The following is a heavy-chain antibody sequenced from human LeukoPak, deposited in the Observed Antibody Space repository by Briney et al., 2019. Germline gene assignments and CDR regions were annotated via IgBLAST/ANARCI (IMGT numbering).Heavy chain of an antibody. CDR3: GRWGVNAGLAS. Sequence: GGSLRLSCAASGFTFSSNCMGWVRQAPGKGLEWVASIRPDGSDKYYADSVRGRFTLSRDNSQNSLNLHMNSLRAEDSAVYYCGRWGVNAGLASWGQGTLVIVSS. D-gene: IGHD3-10*01. CDR1: GFTFSSNC. J-gene: IGHJ4*02. V-gene: IGHV3-7*01. CDR2: IRPDGSDK.